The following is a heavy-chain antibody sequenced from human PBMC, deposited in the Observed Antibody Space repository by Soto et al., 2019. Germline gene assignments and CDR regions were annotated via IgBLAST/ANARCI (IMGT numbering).Heavy chain of an antibody. CDR3: GKDVYSITVISEYYYAMYV. J-gene: IGHJ6*02. CDR1: GFTFSSHA. V-gene: IGHV3-23*01. Sequence: PGGSLRLSCEVSGFTFSSHAMSWVRQAPGKGLEWVSSISAVGASIYYADSVKGRFTISRDNSKNTLYLQMNSLRPDDTAVYFCGKDVYSITVISEYYYAMYVWGRGATVTVSS. D-gene: IGHD1-26*01. CDR2: ISAVGASI.